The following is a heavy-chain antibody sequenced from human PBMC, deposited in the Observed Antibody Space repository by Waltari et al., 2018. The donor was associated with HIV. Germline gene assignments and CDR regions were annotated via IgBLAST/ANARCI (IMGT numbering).Heavy chain of an antibody. V-gene: IGHV1-18*01. CDR2: INAYSHNR. CDR3: ARVRGAKWPASYYGMDV. J-gene: IGHJ6*02. CDR1: GFDFRSYG. Sequence: QAQLIQSGPEAKKPGASVKVSCQASGFDFRSYGVNWVRRTPGQGFEWLGWINAYSHNRNYTEGRITLTTNTSSNTATLELRSLRPDDTDTYYCARVRGAKWPASYYGMDVWGQGTAVSVSS. D-gene: IGHD5-12*01.